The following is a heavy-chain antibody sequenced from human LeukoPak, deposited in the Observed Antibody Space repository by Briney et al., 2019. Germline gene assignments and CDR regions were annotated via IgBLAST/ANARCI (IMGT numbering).Heavy chain of an antibody. CDR1: GFTVSSNY. Sequence: PGGSLRLSCAASGFTVSSNYMIWVRQAPGKGLEWVSVIYSGGSTSYADSVKGRFTISRDNSKNTLYLQMNSLRAEDTAVYYCARKTDHQTGGDYWGQGTLVTVSS. J-gene: IGHJ4*02. D-gene: IGHD1-1*01. CDR3: ARKTDHQTGGDY. CDR2: IYSGGST. V-gene: IGHV3-66*01.